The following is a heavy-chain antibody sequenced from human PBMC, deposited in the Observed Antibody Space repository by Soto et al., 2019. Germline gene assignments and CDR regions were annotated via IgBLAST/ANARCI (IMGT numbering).Heavy chain of an antibody. CDR3: AKTAGLGSYYYGMDV. J-gene: IGHJ6*02. V-gene: IGHV3-23*01. CDR2: ASASGVSR. Sequence: TFSNYAMNLVRQVPGKGLEWVSGASASGVSRYYADSVQGRFTISRDNSNNTLYLQMSSLRADDTAIYYCAKTAGLGSYYYGMDVWGQGTTVTVSS. D-gene: IGHD3-16*01. CDR1: TFSNYA.